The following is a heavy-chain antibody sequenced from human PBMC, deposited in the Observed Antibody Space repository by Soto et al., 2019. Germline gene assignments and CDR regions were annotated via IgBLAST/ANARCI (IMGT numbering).Heavy chain of an antibody. D-gene: IGHD3-22*01. CDR3: ASGRYNSRYYFDF. Sequence: GGSLRLSCAASGFTFRNYWMHWVRQAPGKGLVWVSVISTDGSSTIYADSVKGRFTMSRDNANNTVYLQMNSLRDEDTAVYFCASGRYNSRYYFDFWGQGTLVTVSS. CDR1: GFTFRNYW. CDR2: ISTDGSST. V-gene: IGHV3-74*01. J-gene: IGHJ4*02.